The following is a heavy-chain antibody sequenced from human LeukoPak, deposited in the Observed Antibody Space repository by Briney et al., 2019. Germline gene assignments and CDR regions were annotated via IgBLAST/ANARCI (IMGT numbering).Heavy chain of an antibody. D-gene: IGHD7-27*01. V-gene: IGHV3-48*04. CDR1: GFTFSTYS. J-gene: IGHJ4*02. CDR2: ISTSSSNI. Sequence: GGSLRLSCAAPGFTFSTYSMNWVRQAPGKGLEWVSYISTSSSNIYYADSVKGRFTISRDNAKNSLYLQMNSLRAEDTAVYYCASLNWGSGDYWGQGTLVTVSS. CDR3: ASLNWGSGDY.